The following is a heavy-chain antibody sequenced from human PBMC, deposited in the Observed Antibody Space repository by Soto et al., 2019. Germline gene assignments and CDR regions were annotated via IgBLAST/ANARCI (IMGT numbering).Heavy chain of an antibody. CDR3: ARDFYDSSGYLTYYFDY. V-gene: IGHV3-48*02. D-gene: IGHD3-22*01. CDR2: ISSSSSTI. CDR1: GFTFSSYS. Sequence: EVQLVESGGGLVQPGGSLRLSCAASGFTFSSYSMNWVRQAPGKGLEWVSYISSSSSTIYYAASVKGRFTISRDNAKNSLYLQINSLRDEDTAVYYCARDFYDSSGYLTYYFDYWGQGTLVTVSS. J-gene: IGHJ4*02.